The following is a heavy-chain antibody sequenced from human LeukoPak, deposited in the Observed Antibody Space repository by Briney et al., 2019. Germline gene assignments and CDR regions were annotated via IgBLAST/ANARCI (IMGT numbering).Heavy chain of an antibody. J-gene: IGHJ4*02. Sequence: PSETLSLTCTVSSGSISSSNYFWGWIRQPPGKGLEWIGSIYYSGSTYYNPSLKSRVTISVDTSKSHFSLKLTSVTAADTAVYYCARTTHEYGDYDYWGQGTLVTVSS. CDR1: SGSISSSNYF. V-gene: IGHV4-39*07. CDR2: IYYSGST. CDR3: ARTTHEYGDYDY. D-gene: IGHD4-17*01.